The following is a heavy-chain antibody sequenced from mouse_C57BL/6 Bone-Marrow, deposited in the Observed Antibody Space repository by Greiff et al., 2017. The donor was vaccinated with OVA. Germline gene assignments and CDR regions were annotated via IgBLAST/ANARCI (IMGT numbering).Heavy chain of an antibody. D-gene: IGHD1-1*01. V-gene: IGHV1-53*01. CDR1: GYTFTSYW. CDR3: AREGDYGSRAMDY. CDR2: INPSNGGT. Sequence: VQLQQSGTELVKPGASVKLSCKASGYTFTSYWMHWVKQRPGQGLEWIGNINPSNGGTNYNEKFKSKATLTVDKSSSTAYMQLSSLTSEDSAVYYCAREGDYGSRAMDYWGQGTSVTVSS. J-gene: IGHJ4*01.